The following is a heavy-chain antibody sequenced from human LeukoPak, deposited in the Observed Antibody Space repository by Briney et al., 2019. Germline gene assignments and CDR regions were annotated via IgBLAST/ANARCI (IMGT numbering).Heavy chain of an antibody. CDR3: ARNSSDRPFDY. D-gene: IGHD3-22*01. CDR1: GLTFSRYA. J-gene: IGHJ4*02. V-gene: IGHV3-23*05. Sequence: GGSLRLSCAASGLTFSRYAMTWVRQAPGKGLEWLSTIIVSGTYTYYADSVKGRFTISRDNSKNTLHLQMDSLRVEDTAVYFCARNSSDRPFDYWGQGTLVTVSS. CDR2: IIVSGTYT.